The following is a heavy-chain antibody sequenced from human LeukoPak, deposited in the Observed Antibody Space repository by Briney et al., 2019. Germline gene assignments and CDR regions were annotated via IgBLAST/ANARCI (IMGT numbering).Heavy chain of an antibody. J-gene: IGHJ4*02. Sequence: ASVKVSCKASGYTFTCYYMHWVRQAPGQGLEWMGWISAYNGNTNYAQKLQGRVTMTTDTSTSTAYMELRSLRSDDTAVYYCARVYCSSTSCYKDYWGQGTLVTVSS. CDR3: ARVYCSSTSCYKDY. CDR1: GYTFTCYY. D-gene: IGHD2-2*02. V-gene: IGHV1-18*04. CDR2: ISAYNGNT.